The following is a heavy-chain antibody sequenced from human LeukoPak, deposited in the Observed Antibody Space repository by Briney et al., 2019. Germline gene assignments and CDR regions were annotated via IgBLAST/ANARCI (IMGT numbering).Heavy chain of an antibody. D-gene: IGHD3-22*01. Sequence: GGSLRLSCAASGFTFSSYAMSWVRQAPGRGLEWVSTTYVSSGSTYYADSVKGRFTVSRDNSKNTLYLQIIGLRAEDTAVYYCAKGSYNYDSSADYMDVWGKGTTVTVSS. V-gene: IGHV3-23*01. J-gene: IGHJ6*03. CDR1: GFTFSSYA. CDR3: AKGSYNYDSSADYMDV. CDR2: TYVSSGST.